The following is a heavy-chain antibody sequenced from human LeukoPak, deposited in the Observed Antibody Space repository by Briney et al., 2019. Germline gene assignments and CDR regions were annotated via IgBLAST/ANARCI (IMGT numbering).Heavy chain of an antibody. CDR1: GGSISSYY. D-gene: IGHD2-15*01. CDR3: ARLHCSGGSCYYGY. J-gene: IGHJ4*02. V-gene: IGHV4-59*08. Sequence: PSETLSLTCTVSGGSISSYYWSWIRQPPGKGLEWIGYIYYSGSTNYNPSLKSRVTISVDTSKNQFSLKLSSVTAADTAVYYCARLHCSGGSCYYGYWGQGTLVTVSS. CDR2: IYYSGST.